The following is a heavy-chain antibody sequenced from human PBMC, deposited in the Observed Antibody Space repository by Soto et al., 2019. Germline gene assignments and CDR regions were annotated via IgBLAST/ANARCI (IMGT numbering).Heavy chain of an antibody. V-gene: IGHV4-31*03. CDR3: ARLIALPTMPNFDP. CDR1: RASIASGGYY. J-gene: IGHJ5*02. D-gene: IGHD1-1*01. Sequence: SETLSLTCTVSRASIASGGYYWSWIRQHPGKGLEWVGTIFYTGTTFYNPSLGSRLTMSLNAPKSQFFLKLTSATAADTGLYYWARLIALPTMPNFDPWGQGVLVTASP. CDR2: IFYTGTT.